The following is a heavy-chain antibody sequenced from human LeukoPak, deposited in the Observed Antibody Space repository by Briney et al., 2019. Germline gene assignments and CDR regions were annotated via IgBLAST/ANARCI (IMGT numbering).Heavy chain of an antibody. Sequence: SETLSLTCAVSGGSISSTNWWTWVRQPPGEGLEWIGEVYHTGSSNYNPSLKSRVTISVDKSKSQFSLNLSSVTAADTAVYYCARHEISGWYLEGMGYAFDIWGQGTMVTVSS. J-gene: IGHJ3*02. CDR3: ARHEISGWYLEGMGYAFDI. CDR2: VYHTGSS. V-gene: IGHV4-4*02. CDR1: GGSISSTNW. D-gene: IGHD6-19*01.